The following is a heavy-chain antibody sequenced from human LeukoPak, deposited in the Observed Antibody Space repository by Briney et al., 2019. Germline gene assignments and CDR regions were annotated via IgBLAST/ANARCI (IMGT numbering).Heavy chain of an antibody. D-gene: IGHD3-10*01. Sequence: GRSLRLSCAASGFTFDDYAMHWIRQAPGKGLEWVSGISWNSGSIGYAVSVKGRFTISRDNAKNSLYLQMNSLRAEDMALYYCAKAAYYYGSGSYYYFDYWGQGTLVTVS. CDR2: ISWNSGSI. CDR3: AKAAYYYGSGSYYYFDY. J-gene: IGHJ4*02. CDR1: GFTFDDYA. V-gene: IGHV3-9*03.